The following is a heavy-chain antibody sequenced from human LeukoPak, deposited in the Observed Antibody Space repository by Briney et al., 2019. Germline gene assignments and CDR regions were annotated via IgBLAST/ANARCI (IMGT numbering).Heavy chain of an antibody. D-gene: IGHD3-10*01. Sequence: SETLSLTCAVYGESIIGHYWTWIRQPPGKRLEWIGEIHHSGGTNSNPSLKNRVTMSIDMSKNQFSLKLNSVTAADTAVYYCARATASGSGRAYDHWAQGNLVPVSS. V-gene: IGHV4-34*01. CDR1: GESIIGHY. CDR2: IHHSGGT. CDR3: ARATASGSGRAYDH. J-gene: IGHJ4*02.